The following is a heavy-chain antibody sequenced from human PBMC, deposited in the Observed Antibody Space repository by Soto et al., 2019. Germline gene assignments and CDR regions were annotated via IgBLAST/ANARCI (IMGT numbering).Heavy chain of an antibody. Sequence: GASVKVSCKASGYTFTSYGISWVRQAPGQGLEWMGWISAYNGNTNYAQKLQGRVTMTTDTSTSTAYMELRSLRSDDTAVYYCARSKGGYGDSPFDPWGQGTLVTVSS. CDR3: ARSKGGYGDSPFDP. V-gene: IGHV1-18*01. CDR2: ISAYNGNT. CDR1: GYTFTSYG. J-gene: IGHJ5*02. D-gene: IGHD4-17*01.